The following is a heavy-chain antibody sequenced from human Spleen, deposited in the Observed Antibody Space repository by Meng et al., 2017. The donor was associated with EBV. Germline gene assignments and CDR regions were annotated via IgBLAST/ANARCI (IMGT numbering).Heavy chain of an antibody. CDR2: IRASARRT. D-gene: IGHD6-19*01. V-gene: IGHV3-23*04. Sequence: VVVVEDGGWLVRLGGFMRCSCSASVFSSRGFVISEVCQAQVKGVEWESTIRASARRTFYEDSEWGRFTNARDNSKNTHYLKMNCLRAEDTAVYDCANPWGSGWFYSDQWGQGTLVTVSS. CDR3: ANPWGSGWFYSDQ. CDR1: VFSSRGFV. J-gene: IGHJ4*02.